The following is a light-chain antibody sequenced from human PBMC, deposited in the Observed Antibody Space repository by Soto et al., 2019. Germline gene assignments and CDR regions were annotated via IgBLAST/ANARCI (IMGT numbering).Light chain of an antibody. V-gene: IGLV2-11*01. Sequence: QAVVTQPRSVSGSPGHSVTISCTGTSSDVGFYNYVSWYQQHPGKAPKLMIYDVTNRPSGVPDRFSASKSGSTASLTISGHQAEDEADYYCCSYAGSYTFVVFGGGTKLTVL. CDR2: DVT. CDR1: SSDVGFYNY. CDR3: CSYAGSYTFVV. J-gene: IGLJ2*01.